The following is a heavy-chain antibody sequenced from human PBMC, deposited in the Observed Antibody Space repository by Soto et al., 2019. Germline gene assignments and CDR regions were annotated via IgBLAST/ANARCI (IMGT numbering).Heavy chain of an antibody. V-gene: IGHV2-5*01. Sequence: SGPTLVNPTQTLTLTCTFSGFSLKSSGVGVAWIRQPPGKALEWLALVYWSDEKRYSPSLKNRLTITKDTSKNEVVLTMTNMDPLDTGTYYCAHKEYYFAPGTYYNVRWFDPWGQGILVTVSS. J-gene: IGHJ5*02. D-gene: IGHD3-10*01. CDR1: GFSLKSSGVG. CDR2: VYWSDEK. CDR3: AHKEYYFAPGTYYNVRWFDP.